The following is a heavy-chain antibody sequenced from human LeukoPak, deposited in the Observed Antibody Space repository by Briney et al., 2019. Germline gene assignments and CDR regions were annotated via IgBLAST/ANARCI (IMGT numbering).Heavy chain of an antibody. CDR2: IYSGGST. J-gene: IGHJ6*02. Sequence: GGSLRLSCAASGFTVSSNYMSWVRQAPGKGLEWVSVIYSGGSTYYADSVKGRFTISRDNSKNTLYLQMNSLRAEDTAVYYCAGDHIAAAVNGAYYYYYGMDVWGQGTTVTASS. CDR3: AGDHIAAAVNGAYYYYYGMDV. D-gene: IGHD6-13*01. V-gene: IGHV3-53*01. CDR1: GFTVSSNY.